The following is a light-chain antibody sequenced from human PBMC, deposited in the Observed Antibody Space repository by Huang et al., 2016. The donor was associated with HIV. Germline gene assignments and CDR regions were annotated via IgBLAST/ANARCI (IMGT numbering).Light chain of an antibody. J-gene: IGKJ4*01. CDR2: GAS. V-gene: IGKV3D-15*01. CDR1: QGVRSN. CDR3: QQYNDWPPLT. Sequence: EIVMTQSPASLSASLGQRATLSCRASQGVRSNLAWYQQQPGQAPRLLICGASTRATGTPAMFSGSGSGTEFTLTITILQSADSAVYDCQQYNDWPPLTFGGGTKVEI.